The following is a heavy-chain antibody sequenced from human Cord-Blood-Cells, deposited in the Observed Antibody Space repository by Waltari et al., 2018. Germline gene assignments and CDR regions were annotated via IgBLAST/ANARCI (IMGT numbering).Heavy chain of an antibody. CDR2: ISYDGSNK. CDR1: GVTFSSYG. CDR3: AKGRGSDY. V-gene: IGHV3-30*18. J-gene: IGHJ4*02. D-gene: IGHD3-10*01. Sequence: QVQLVESGGGVVQPGRSLRLSCAASGVTFSSYGLHWVRQAPGKGLEWVAVISYDGSNKYYADSVKGRFTISRDNSKNTLYLQMNSLRAEDTAVYYCAKGRGSDYWGQGTLVTVSS.